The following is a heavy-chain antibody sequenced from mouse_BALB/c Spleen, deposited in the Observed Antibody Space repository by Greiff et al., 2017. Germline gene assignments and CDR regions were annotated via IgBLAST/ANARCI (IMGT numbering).Heavy chain of an antibody. CDR1: GFTFSDYY. CDR3: TRGYYDAMDY. Sequence: EVKLVESGGGLVKPGGSLKLSCAASGFTFSDYYMYWVRQTPEKRLEWVADISDGGSYTYYPDSVKGRFTISRDNAKNNLYLQMSILKSEDTAKYYCTRGYYDAMDYWGQGTSVTVSS. V-gene: IGHV5-4*02. CDR2: ISDGGSYT. J-gene: IGHJ4*01. D-gene: IGHD2-14*01.